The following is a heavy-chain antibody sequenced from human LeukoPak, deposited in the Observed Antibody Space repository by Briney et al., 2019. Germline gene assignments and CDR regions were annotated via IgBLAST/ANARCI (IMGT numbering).Heavy chain of an antibody. CDR1: GYSISSGYY. D-gene: IGHD6-13*01. CDR2: IYHSGST. V-gene: IGHV4-38-2*01. Sequence: KASETLSLTCAVSGYSISSGYYWGWIRQPPGKGLEWIASIYHSGSTYYNPSLKSRVTISVDTSKNQFSLKLTSLTAADPAVYYRARRGKSWPYYFDDWGQGTLGTVSS. J-gene: IGHJ4*02. CDR3: ARRGKSWPYYFDD.